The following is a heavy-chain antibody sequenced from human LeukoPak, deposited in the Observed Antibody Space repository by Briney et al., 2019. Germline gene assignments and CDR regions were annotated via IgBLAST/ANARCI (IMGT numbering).Heavy chain of an antibody. Sequence: GGSLRLSCAASGFTFSSSWMHWVHQAPGKGLVWVSRINTDGSSTSYADSVKGRFTISRDNAKNALYLQMNSLRAEDTAVYFCARENSLVYAPIDYWGQGTLVTVSS. D-gene: IGHD3-16*01. CDR1: GFTFSSSW. CDR2: INTDGSST. J-gene: IGHJ4*02. CDR3: ARENSLVYAPIDY. V-gene: IGHV3-74*01.